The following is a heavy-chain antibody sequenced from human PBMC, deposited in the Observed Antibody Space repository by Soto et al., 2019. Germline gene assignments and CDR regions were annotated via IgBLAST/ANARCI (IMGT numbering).Heavy chain of an antibody. D-gene: IGHD3-10*01. Sequence: SETLSLTCTVSGGSISSSSYYWGGVRQPPGKGLEWIGSIYYSGSTYYNPSLKSRVTISVDTSKNQFSLKLSSVTAADTAVYHCASTYYYGSGSYYNVNYYGMDVWGQGTTVT. CDR2: IYYSGST. CDR3: ASTYYYGSGSYYNVNYYGMDV. J-gene: IGHJ6*02. V-gene: IGHV4-39*01. CDR1: GGSISSSSYY.